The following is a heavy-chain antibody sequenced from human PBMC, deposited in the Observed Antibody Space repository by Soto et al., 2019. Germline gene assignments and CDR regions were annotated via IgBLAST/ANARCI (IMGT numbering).Heavy chain of an antibody. CDR2: IISILGTA. CDR3: ASHSGSSPEGRYSYGMDV. D-gene: IGHD1-26*01. V-gene: IGHV1-69*12. CDR1: GGTFSSYA. J-gene: IGHJ6*02. Sequence: QVQLVQSGAEVKKPGSSVKVSCKASGGTFSSYAISWVRQAPGQGLQWMGGIISILGTADYAQKFQGRVTITEDEPTSTAYMEMSSRTSEDTAVYYCASHSGSSPEGRYSYGMDVWGQGTTVTVSS.